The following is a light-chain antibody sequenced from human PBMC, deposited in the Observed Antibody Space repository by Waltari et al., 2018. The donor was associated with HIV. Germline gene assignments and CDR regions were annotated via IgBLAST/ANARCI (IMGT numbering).Light chain of an antibody. V-gene: IGLV10-54*01. CDR2: RGG. Sequence: AGLTQPSSVSKGLGQNVTLTCTGNDKNVGHEGADSLLRHEGHPPEVLSYRGGARPAGISQKYSASRSGNTASLTITVLRVDDEAVYYCSAWDSSLSEWVFGGGTKLTVL. J-gene: IGLJ3*02. CDR3: SAWDSSLSEWV. CDR1: DKNVGHEG.